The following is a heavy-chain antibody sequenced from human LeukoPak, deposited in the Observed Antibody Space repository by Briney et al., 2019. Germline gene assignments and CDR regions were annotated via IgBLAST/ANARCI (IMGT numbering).Heavy chain of an antibody. D-gene: IGHD5/OR15-5a*01. CDR2: ISGSGSTT. V-gene: IGHV3-23*01. CDR1: GFALSTYA. CDR3: ARRSLRLAPDFDF. Sequence: GGSLRLSCAASGFALSTYAMSWVRQAPGKGLEWVSAISGSGSTTYYADSVKGRFTISRDNSKNTLYLQVNSPRAEDTAVYYCARRSLRLAPDFDFWGQGSLVTVSS. J-gene: IGHJ4*02.